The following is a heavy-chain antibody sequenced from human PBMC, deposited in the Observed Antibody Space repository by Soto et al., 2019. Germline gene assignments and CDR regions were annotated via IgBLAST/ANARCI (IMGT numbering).Heavy chain of an antibody. D-gene: IGHD3-10*01. J-gene: IGHJ4*02. CDR1: GYTFSNYD. CDR2: VNPNNGDT. CDR3: AKVSRKGSAIDFDY. V-gene: IGHV1-8*01. Sequence: QVQLVQSGAELKKPGASVKVSCKASGYTFSNYDMNWVRQATGQGPEWIGWVNPNNGDTGYAQKFQGRVTLTTDISTTPAYMELTSLRSEDTAIYYCAKVSRKGSAIDFDYWGQGTLSTVSS.